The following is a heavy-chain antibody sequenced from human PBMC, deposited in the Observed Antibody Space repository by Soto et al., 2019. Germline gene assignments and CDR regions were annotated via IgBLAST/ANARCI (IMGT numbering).Heavy chain of an antibody. Sequence: QLVESGGGVVQPGRSLRLSCAASGFSFSDFGIHWVRQAPGKGLEWVAVIWHDGSSKYYADTVKGRFTISRDNSKNTVNLQMNSMRAEDTAVYYCAREARDYGLDVWGQGTTVTVSS. CDR3: AREARDYGLDV. V-gene: IGHV3-33*01. CDR1: GFSFSDFG. CDR2: IWHDGSSK. J-gene: IGHJ6*02.